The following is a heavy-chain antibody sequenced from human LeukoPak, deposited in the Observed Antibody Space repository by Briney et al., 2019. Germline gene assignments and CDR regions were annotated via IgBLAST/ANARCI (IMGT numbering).Heavy chain of an antibody. V-gene: IGHV4-4*02. CDR3: ARISTYYDYVWGSSLDAFDI. J-gene: IGHJ3*02. CDR1: GGSISSSNW. D-gene: IGHD3-16*01. Sequence: PSGTLSLTCAVSGGSISSSNWWSWVRQPPGKGLEWIGEIYHSGSTNYNPSLKSRDTISVDKSKNQFSLKLSSVTAADTAVYYCARISTYYDYVWGSSLDAFDIWGQGTMVTVSS. CDR2: IYHSGST.